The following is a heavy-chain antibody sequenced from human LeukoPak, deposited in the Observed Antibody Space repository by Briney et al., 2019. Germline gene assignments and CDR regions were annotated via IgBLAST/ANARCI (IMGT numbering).Heavy chain of an antibody. V-gene: IGHV1-8*01. Sequence: ASVKVSCKASGYTFTNYDINWVRQATGQGLEWMGWMNPNSGNTGYAQKFQDRVTMTRSTSISTAYMELSSLRSEDTAVYYCARGRWTGYCTSASCYSGLDPWGQGTLVTVSS. D-gene: IGHD2-2*02. CDR2: MNPNSGNT. CDR3: ARGRWTGYCTSASCYSGLDP. J-gene: IGHJ5*02. CDR1: GYTFTNYD.